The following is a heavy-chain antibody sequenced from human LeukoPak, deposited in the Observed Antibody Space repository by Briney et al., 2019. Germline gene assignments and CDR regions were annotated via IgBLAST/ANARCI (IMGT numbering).Heavy chain of an antibody. J-gene: IGHJ4*02. CDR2: ISGSGGST. Sequence: GGSLRLSCAASGFTFSSYAMSWVRQAPGKGLEWVSAISGSGGSTYYADSVKGRFTISRDNSKNTLYLQMNSLRAEDTAVYYCAKDPSYTMIVVVHFDYWGQGTLVTVSS. CDR1: GFTFSSYA. V-gene: IGHV3-23*01. D-gene: IGHD3-22*01. CDR3: AKDPSYTMIVVVHFDY.